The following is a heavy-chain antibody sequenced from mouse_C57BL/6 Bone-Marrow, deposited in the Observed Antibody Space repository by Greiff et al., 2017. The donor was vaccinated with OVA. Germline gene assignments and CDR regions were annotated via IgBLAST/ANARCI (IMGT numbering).Heavy chain of an antibody. J-gene: IGHJ3*01. CDR2: INPYNGGT. Sequence: EVQLQQSGPVLVKPGASVKMSCKASGYTFTDYYMNWVKQSHGKSLEWIGVINPYNGGTSYNQKFKGKATLTVDKSSSTAYMELNSLTSEDSAVYYCAYYYGSSYPFAYWGQGTLVTVSA. CDR3: AYYYGSSYPFAY. D-gene: IGHD1-1*01. V-gene: IGHV1-19*01. CDR1: GYTFTDYY.